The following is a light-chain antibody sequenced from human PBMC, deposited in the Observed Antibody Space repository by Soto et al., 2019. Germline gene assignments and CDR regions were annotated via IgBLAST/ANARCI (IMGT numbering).Light chain of an antibody. V-gene: IGLV2-14*01. CDR3: SLYTSSDTPDV. J-gene: IGLJ1*01. CDR2: VVS. CDR1: SSDVGAYDY. Sequence: QSVLTQPASVSGSPGQSITISCTGTSSDVGAYDYVSWYQQHPDKAPKLIIYVVSNRPSGVSNRFSGSKSGNTASLTISGLQAEDEGDYYCSLYTSSDTPDVFGTGTKVTVL.